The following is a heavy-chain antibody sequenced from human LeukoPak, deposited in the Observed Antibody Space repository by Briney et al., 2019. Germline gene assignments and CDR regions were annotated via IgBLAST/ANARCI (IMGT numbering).Heavy chain of an antibody. CDR2: INHRGSA. V-gene: IGHV4-34*01. Sequence: SETLSLTCAVYGGSFSGYYWSWIRQPPGKGLEWIGEINHRGSANYNPSLKSRVTISVDTSKNQFSLKLSSVTAADTAVYYCARSYCSSTSCYIYWFGPWGQGTLVTVSS. CDR3: ARSYCSSTSCYIYWFGP. CDR1: GGSFSGYY. J-gene: IGHJ5*02. D-gene: IGHD2-2*02.